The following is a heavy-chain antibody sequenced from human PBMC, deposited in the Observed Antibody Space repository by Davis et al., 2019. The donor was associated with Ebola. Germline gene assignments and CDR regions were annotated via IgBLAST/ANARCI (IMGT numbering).Heavy chain of an antibody. D-gene: IGHD3-10*01. CDR1: GFTFSSYG. CDR2: ISYDGSNK. V-gene: IGHV3-30*18. CDR3: AKDATNLLLWFGELLYPPVGMDV. J-gene: IGHJ6*02. Sequence: GSLRLSCAASGFTFSSYGMHWVRQAPGKGLEWVAVISYDGSNKYYADSVKGRFTISRDNSKNTLYLQMNSLRAKDTAVYYCAKDATNLLLWFGELLYPPVGMDVWGQGTTVTVSS.